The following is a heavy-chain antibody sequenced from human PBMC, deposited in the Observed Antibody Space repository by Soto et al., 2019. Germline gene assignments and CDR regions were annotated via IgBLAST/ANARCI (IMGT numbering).Heavy chain of an antibody. J-gene: IGHJ6*02. CDR2: ISYDGSNK. CDR1: GFTFSSYG. V-gene: IGHV3-30*18. Sequence: PGGSLRLSCAASGFTFSSYGMHWVRQAPGKGLEWVAVISYDGSNKYYADSVKGRFTISRDNSKNTLYLQMNSLRAEDTAVYYCAKDLKLEGRYYYYYGMDVWGHGTTVTVSS. CDR3: AKDLKLEGRYYYYYGMDV. D-gene: IGHD1-1*01.